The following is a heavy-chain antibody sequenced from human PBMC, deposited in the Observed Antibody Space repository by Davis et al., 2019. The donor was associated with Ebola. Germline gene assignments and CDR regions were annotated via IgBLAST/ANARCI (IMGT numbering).Heavy chain of an antibody. Sequence: PGGSLRLSCAASGFTFDDYAMHWVRQAPGKGLEWVSGISWNSGSIGYADSVKGRFTISRDNSKNTLYLQMNSLRAEDTAVYYCARAGGADGWLQFDAFDIWGQGTMVTVSS. J-gene: IGHJ3*02. CDR3: ARAGGADGWLQFDAFDI. CDR1: GFTFDDYA. D-gene: IGHD5-24*01. CDR2: ISWNSGSI. V-gene: IGHV3-9*01.